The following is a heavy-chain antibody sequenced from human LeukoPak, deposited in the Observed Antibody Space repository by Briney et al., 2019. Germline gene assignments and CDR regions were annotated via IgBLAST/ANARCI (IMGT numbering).Heavy chain of an antibody. CDR3: ARAGANGIEAAGSLRY. CDR1: GGSFSTYY. V-gene: IGHV4-59*01. J-gene: IGHJ4*02. Sequence: SETLSLTCTVSGGSFSTYYWSWIRQPPGKGLEWIGYIYYTGTTNYNPSLKSRVTISVDTSKNQFSLNLSSVAAADTAVYYCARAGANGIEAAGSLRYWGQGTLLTVSS. D-gene: IGHD6-13*01. CDR2: IYYTGTT.